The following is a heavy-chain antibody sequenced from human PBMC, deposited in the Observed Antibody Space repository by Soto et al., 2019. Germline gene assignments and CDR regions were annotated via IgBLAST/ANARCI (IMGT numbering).Heavy chain of an antibody. CDR3: ARDRDPSVLGSFRYPGEFDY. D-gene: IGHD3-16*02. Sequence: QVQLVQSGAEVKKPGSSVKVSCKASGGTFSSYAISWVRQAPGQGLEWMGGIITVFGTANYAQKFQGRVTITEDETTSTAYMELSSLRSEDSAVYYCARDRDPSVLGSFRYPGEFDYWGQGTLVTVSS. CDR1: GGTFSSYA. V-gene: IGHV1-69*01. J-gene: IGHJ4*02. CDR2: IITVFGTA.